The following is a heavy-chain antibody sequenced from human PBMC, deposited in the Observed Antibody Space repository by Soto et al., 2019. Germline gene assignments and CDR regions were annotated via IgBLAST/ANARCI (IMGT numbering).Heavy chain of an antibody. D-gene: IGHD6-13*01. Sequence: GESLKISCKGSGYSFTSYWISWVRQMPGKGLEWMGRIDPSDSYTNYSPSFKGHVTISADKSISTAYLQWSSLKASDTAMYYCARLSRYSNSWEGYFDYWGQGILVTVSS. J-gene: IGHJ4*02. CDR2: IDPSDSYT. CDR1: GYSFTSYW. CDR3: ARLSRYSNSWEGYFDY. V-gene: IGHV5-10-1*01.